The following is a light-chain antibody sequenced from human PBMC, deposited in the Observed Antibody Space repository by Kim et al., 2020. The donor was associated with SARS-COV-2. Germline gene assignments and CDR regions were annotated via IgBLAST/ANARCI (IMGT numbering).Light chain of an antibody. J-gene: IGLJ1*01. Sequence: GQGVTISGTGGSSTIGAGYYVHWYQQLPGTAPKLLIYGNSNRPSGVPDRFSGSKSGTSASLAITGLQAEDEADYYCHSYDSSLSEVFGTGTKVTVL. CDR2: GNS. CDR3: HSYDSSLSEV. CDR1: SSTIGAGYY. V-gene: IGLV1-40*01.